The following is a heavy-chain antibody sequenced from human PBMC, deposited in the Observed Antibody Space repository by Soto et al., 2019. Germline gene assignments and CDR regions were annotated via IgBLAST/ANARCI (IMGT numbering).Heavy chain of an antibody. J-gene: IGHJ5*02. CDR3: ARDVGDIVVGRNWFDP. CDR1: GYTFTGYY. V-gene: IGHV1-2*04. D-gene: IGHD2-2*01. CDR2: INPNSGGT. Sequence: ASVKVSCKASGYTFTGYYMHWVRQAPGQGLEWMGWINPNSGGTNYAQKFQGWVTMTRDTSISTAYMELSRLRSDDTAVYYCARDVGDIVVGRNWFDPWGQGTLVTVSS.